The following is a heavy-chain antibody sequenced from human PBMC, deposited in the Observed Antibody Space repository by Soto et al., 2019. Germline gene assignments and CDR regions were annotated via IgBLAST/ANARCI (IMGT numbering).Heavy chain of an antibody. CDR1: GYTFTNYY. CDR2: INPSGGST. D-gene: IGHD4-17*01. Sequence: ASVKVSCKASGYTFTNYYIHWVRQPPGQGLEWMGIINPSGGSTTYAQKFQGRVTMTRDTSTSTVYMELSSLTSEDTAVYYCARDDSLVRPTVMYYYDYWGHGTLVTVSS. V-gene: IGHV1-46*01. CDR3: ARDDSLVRPTVMYYYDY. J-gene: IGHJ4*01.